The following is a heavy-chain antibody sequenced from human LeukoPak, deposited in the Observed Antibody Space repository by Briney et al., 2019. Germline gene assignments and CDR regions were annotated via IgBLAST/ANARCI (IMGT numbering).Heavy chain of an antibody. V-gene: IGHV4-31*03. CDR1: GGSISSGGYY. CDR3: ARYRKLAVAGTGDAFDI. CDR2: IYYSGST. Sequence: PSETLSLTCTVSGGSISSGGYYWRWIRQHPGKGLERIVYIYYSGSTYYDPSLKSRVTISVDTSKNQFSLKLSSVTAAYTAVYYCARYRKLAVAGTGDAFDIWGQGTMVTVSS. D-gene: IGHD6-19*01. J-gene: IGHJ3*02.